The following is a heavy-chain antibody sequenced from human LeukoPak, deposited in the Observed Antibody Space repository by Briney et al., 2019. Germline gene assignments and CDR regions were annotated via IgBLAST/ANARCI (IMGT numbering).Heavy chain of an antibody. Sequence: GGSLRLSCAASGFTISTKYMNWVRQAPGKGLEWVSIMYTHGDSYYANSVKGRFTLSRDDSKNTLYLQMNSLRADDTAVYYCARISTLTPGRYGWFDTWGQGTLVTVSS. CDR1: GFTISTKY. D-gene: IGHD4-17*01. CDR2: MYTHGDS. J-gene: IGHJ5*02. CDR3: ARISTLTPGRYGWFDT. V-gene: IGHV3-66*01.